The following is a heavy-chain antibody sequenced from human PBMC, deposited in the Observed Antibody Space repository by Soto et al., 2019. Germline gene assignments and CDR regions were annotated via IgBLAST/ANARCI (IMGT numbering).Heavy chain of an antibody. V-gene: IGHV1-18*01. D-gene: IGHD5-18*01. CDR1: GYTFYSHS. CDR2: ISADNGNT. CDR3: ARCIQQDYYYGMDV. J-gene: IGHJ6*02. Sequence: QAQLVQSGAEVKKPGASVKVSCKASGYTFYSHSISWVRQAPGQGLEWMGRISADNGNTKYAQKFRGRVTMTTDTSTSTVYMELRNLRSDDTAVYYCARCIQQDYYYGMDVWGQGTTVPVSS.